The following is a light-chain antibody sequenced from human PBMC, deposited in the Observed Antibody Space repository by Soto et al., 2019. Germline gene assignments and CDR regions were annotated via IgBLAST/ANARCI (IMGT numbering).Light chain of an antibody. CDR2: GAS. V-gene: IGKV3-15*01. CDR1: QSLSSN. J-gene: IGKJ1*01. Sequence: EIVMTQSPAPLSVSPGERATLSCRASQSLSSNLAWYQQKPGQAPRLLIYGASTRATGIPARFSGSGSGTEFTLTISSLQSEDFAVYYCQQYNNWPRTFGQGTKVDI. CDR3: QQYNNWPRT.